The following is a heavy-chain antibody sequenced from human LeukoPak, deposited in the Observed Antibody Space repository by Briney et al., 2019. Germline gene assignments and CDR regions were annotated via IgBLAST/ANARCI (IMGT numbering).Heavy chain of an antibody. CDR2: IYHSGST. Sequence: PSETLSLACTVSGYSISSGYYWGWIRQPPGKGLEWIGSIYHSGSTYYNPSLKSRVTISVDTSKNQFSLKLSSVTAADTAVYYCASMEYYFDYWGQGTLVTVSS. J-gene: IGHJ4*02. D-gene: IGHD3-3*01. CDR1: GYSISSGYY. V-gene: IGHV4-38-2*02. CDR3: ASMEYYFDY.